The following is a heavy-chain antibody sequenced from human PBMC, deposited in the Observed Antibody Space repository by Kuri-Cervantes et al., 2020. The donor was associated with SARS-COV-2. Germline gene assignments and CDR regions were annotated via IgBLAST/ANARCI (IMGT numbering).Heavy chain of an antibody. J-gene: IGHJ4*02. CDR3: ARDPNYYDSSGYYYFDY. V-gene: IGHV4-59*11. D-gene: IGHD3-22*01. CDR1: GGSISSHY. Sequence: GSLRLSCTVPGGSISSHYWSWIRQPPGKGLEWIGYIYYSGSTNYNPSLKSRVTISVDTSKNQFSLKLSSVTAADTAVYYCARDPNYYDSSGYYYFDYWGQGTLVTVSS. CDR2: IYYSGST.